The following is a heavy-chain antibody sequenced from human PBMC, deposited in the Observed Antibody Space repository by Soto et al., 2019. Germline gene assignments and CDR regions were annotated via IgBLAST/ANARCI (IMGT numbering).Heavy chain of an antibody. D-gene: IGHD6-19*01. V-gene: IGHV4-34*01. CDR1: GGSFSGYY. CDR2: INHSGST. Sequence: QVQLQQWGAGLLKPSETLSLTCAVYGGSFSGYYWSWIRQPPGKGLEWIGEINHSGSTNYNPSLKSRVTITVDTSKNQFSLKLRSVTAADTAVYYCARGSATYYYYYGMDVWGQGTTVTVSS. J-gene: IGHJ6*02. CDR3: ARGSATYYYYYGMDV.